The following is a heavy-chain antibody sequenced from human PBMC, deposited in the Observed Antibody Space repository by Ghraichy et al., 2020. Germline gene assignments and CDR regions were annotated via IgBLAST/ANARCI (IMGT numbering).Heavy chain of an antibody. Sequence: SCAASGFTFSSYAMSWVRQAPGKGLEWVSAISGSGGSTYYADSVKGRFTISRDNSKNTLYLQMNSLRAEDTAVYYCAKGGLLWFGELLVYFDYWGQGTLVTVSS. J-gene: IGHJ4*02. CDR1: GFTFSSYA. V-gene: IGHV3-23*01. CDR2: ISGSGGST. CDR3: AKGGLLWFGELLVYFDY. D-gene: IGHD3-10*01.